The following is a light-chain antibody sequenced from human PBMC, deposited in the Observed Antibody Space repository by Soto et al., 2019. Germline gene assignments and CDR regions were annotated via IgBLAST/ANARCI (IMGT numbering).Light chain of an antibody. CDR1: SSNIGSNY. Sequence: QAVVTQPPSASGTPGQRVTISCSGSSSNIGSNYVYWYQQLPGTAPKLLIYRNNQRPSGVPDRFSGSKSVTSASLAISGLRSEDEADYYCAAWDDSLSGRVFGGGTKLTVL. V-gene: IGLV1-47*01. J-gene: IGLJ3*02. CDR3: AAWDDSLSGRV. CDR2: RNN.